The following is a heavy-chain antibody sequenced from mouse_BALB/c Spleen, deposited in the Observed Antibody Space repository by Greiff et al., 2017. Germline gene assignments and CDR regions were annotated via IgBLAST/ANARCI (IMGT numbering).Heavy chain of an antibody. CDR2: IWAGGST. V-gene: IGHV2-9*02. CDR1: GFSLTSYG. J-gene: IGHJ4*01. D-gene: IGHD2-4*01. Sequence: VQGVESGPGLVAPSQSLSITCTVSGFSLTSYGVHWVRQPPVKGLEWLGVIWAGGSTNYNSALMSRLSISKDNSKSQVFLKMNSLQTDDTAMYYCAMITDYAMDYWGQGTSVTVSS. CDR3: AMITDYAMDY.